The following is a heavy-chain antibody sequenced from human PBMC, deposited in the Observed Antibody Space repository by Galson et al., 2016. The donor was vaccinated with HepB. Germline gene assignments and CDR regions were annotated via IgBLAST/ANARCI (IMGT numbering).Heavy chain of an antibody. V-gene: IGHV3-15*01. CDR3: YGHLDY. CDR1: GFTSSKAW. D-gene: IGHD4-17*01. CDR2: IRPQRDRKTP. J-gene: IGHJ4*02. Sequence: SLSLSCAASGFTSSKAWFTWVRQAPGKGLEWVGRIRPQRDRKTPVYAAPVEGRFTISRDDSKNTLYLQMNSLTTEDTALYYCYGHLDYWGQGTLVTVSS.